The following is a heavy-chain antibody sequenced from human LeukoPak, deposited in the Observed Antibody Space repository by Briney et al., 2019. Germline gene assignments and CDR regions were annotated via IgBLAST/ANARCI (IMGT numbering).Heavy chain of an antibody. D-gene: IGHD3-22*01. V-gene: IGHV1-2*02. J-gene: IGHJ3*02. CDR3: ARDLKATYYYDSSSYLGAFDI. CDR2: INPNSGGT. CDR1: GYTFSGYY. Sequence: ASVKVSCKASGYTFSGYYMHWVRQAPGQGLEWMGWINPNSGGTNYAQKFQDRVTMTRDTSISTVYMELSRLRSDDTAVYFCARDLKATYYYDSSSYLGAFDIWGQGTMVTVSS.